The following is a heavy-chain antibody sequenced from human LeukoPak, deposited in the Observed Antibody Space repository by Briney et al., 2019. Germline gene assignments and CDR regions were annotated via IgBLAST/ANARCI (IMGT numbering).Heavy chain of an antibody. Sequence: GGSLRLSCTASGFTFGDYAMSWVRQAPGKGLEWVGFIRSKAYGGTTEYAASVEGRFTISRDDSKSIAYPQMNSLKTEDTAVYYCTRDYDSSGLIFDYWGQGTLVTVSS. D-gene: IGHD3-22*01. J-gene: IGHJ4*02. CDR1: GFTFGDYA. V-gene: IGHV3-49*04. CDR2: IRSKAYGGTT. CDR3: TRDYDSSGLIFDY.